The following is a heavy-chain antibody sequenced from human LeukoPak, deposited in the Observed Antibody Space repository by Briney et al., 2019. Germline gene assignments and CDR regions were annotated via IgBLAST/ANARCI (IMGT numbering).Heavy chain of an antibody. J-gene: IGHJ6*02. D-gene: IGHD3-10*01. CDR1: GFTFSGSA. Sequence: GGSLKLSCAASGFTFSGSAMHWVRQASGKGLEWVGRIRSKANSYATAYAASVKGRFTISRDDSKNTAYLQMNSLKTEDTAVYYCARPVRGYYYYGMDVWGQGTTVPVSS. CDR2: IRSKANSYAT. V-gene: IGHV3-73*01. CDR3: ARPVRGYYYYGMDV.